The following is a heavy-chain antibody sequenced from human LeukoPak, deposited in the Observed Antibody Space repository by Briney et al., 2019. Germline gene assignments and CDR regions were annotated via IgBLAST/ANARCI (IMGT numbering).Heavy chain of an antibody. D-gene: IGHD3-22*01. V-gene: IGHV4-39*02. Sequence: SETLSLTCTVSGGSISNSNYYWGWIRQPPGKGLEWIGSIYYSGSSYYNPSLKSRVTISVDTSKNQFSLKLSSVTAADTAVYYCARDFVYYDSSGYYHPFDYWGQGTLVTVSS. CDR3: ARDFVYYDSSGYYHPFDY. CDR2: IYYSGSS. CDR1: GGSISNSNYY. J-gene: IGHJ4*02.